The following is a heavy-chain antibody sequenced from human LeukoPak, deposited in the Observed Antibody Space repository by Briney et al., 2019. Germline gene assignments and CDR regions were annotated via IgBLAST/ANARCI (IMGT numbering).Heavy chain of an antibody. V-gene: IGHV3-23*01. CDR3: AKVRGWSYYFDY. CDR1: GFTFSSYA. Sequence: GGSLRLPCAASGFTFSSYAMSWVRQAPGKGLEWVSAISGSGGSTYYADSVKGRFTISRDNSKNTLYLQMNSLRAEDTAVYYCAKVRGWSYYFDYWGQGTLVTVSS. J-gene: IGHJ4*02. CDR2: ISGSGGST. D-gene: IGHD6-19*01.